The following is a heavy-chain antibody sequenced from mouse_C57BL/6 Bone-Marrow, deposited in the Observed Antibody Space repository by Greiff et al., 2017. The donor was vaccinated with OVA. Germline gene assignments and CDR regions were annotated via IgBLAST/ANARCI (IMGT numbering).Heavy chain of an antibody. V-gene: IGHV6-6*01. CDR3: TRYYYGSSRYAMDY. J-gene: IGHJ4*01. D-gene: IGHD1-1*01. CDR1: GFTFSDAW. CDR2: IRNKANNHAT. Sequence: EVQVVESGGGLVQPGGSMKLSCAASGFTFSDAWMDWVRQSPEKGLEWVAEIRNKANNHATYYSESVKGRFTISTDDSTSSVYLQMNSVRAEDTGIYYCTRYYYGSSRYAMDYWGQGTSVTVSS.